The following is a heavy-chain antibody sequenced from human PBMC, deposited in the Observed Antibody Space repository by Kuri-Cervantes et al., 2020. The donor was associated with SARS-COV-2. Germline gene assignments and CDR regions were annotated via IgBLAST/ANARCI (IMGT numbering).Heavy chain of an antibody. V-gene: IGHV4-38-2*01. Sequence: GSLRLSCAVSGYSISSGYYWGWIRQPPGKGLEWIGSIYHSGSTYYNPSLKSRVTISVDTSKNQFSLKLSSVTAADTAVYYCARHGNSYCSSTSCFYNYYYYYMDVWGKGTTVTVSS. D-gene: IGHD2-2*01. CDR1: GYSISSGYY. J-gene: IGHJ6*03. CDR2: IYHSGST. CDR3: ARHGNSYCSSTSCFYNYYYYYMDV.